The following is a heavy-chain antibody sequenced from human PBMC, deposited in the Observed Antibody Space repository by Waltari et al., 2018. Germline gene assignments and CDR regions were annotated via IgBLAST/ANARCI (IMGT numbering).Heavy chain of an antibody. CDR2: IRWNSGSI. Sequence: EVQLVESGGGLVQPGRSLRLSCAASGFTFDDYAMHWVRQAPGKGLEWVSGIRWNSGSIGYADSVKGRFTISRDNAKNSLYLQMNSLRAEDTALYYCAKDPYSSSSYYFDYWGQGTLVTVSS. V-gene: IGHV3-9*01. D-gene: IGHD6-6*01. CDR1: GFTFDDYA. CDR3: AKDPYSSSSYYFDY. J-gene: IGHJ4*02.